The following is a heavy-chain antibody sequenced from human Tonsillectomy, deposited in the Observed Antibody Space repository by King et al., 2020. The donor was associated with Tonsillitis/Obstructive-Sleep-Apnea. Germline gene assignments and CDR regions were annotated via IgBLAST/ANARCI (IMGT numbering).Heavy chain of an antibody. D-gene: IGHD2-2*02. V-gene: IGHV3-30*18. CDR2: ISYDGSNK. CDR3: AKDSNRKYQLLYPSSGMDV. Sequence: VQLVESGGGVVQPGRSLRLSCAASGFTFSSYGMHWVRQAPGKGLEWVAVISYDGSNKYYADSVKGRFTISRDNSKNTLYLQMNSLRAEDTAVYYCAKDSNRKYQLLYPSSGMDVWGQGTTVTVSS. J-gene: IGHJ6*02. CDR1: GFTFSSYG.